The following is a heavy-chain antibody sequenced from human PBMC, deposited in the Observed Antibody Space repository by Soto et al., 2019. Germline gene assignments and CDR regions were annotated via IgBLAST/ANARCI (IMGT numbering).Heavy chain of an antibody. J-gene: IGHJ3*02. CDR2: MNPNSGNT. V-gene: IGHV1-8*01. CDR3: ARGVLRYFDWLLSDAFEI. CDR1: GYTFTSYD. Sequence: ASVKVSCKASGYTFTSYDINWVRQATGQGLEWMGWMNPNSGNTGYAQKFQGRVTMTRNTSISTAYMELSSLRSEDTAVYYCARGVLRYFDWLLSDAFEICGQGTMVTVSS. D-gene: IGHD3-9*01.